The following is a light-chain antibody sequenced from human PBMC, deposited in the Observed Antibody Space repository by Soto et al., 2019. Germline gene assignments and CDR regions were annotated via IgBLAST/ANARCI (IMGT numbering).Light chain of an antibody. Sequence: DFVMTQSPDSLPVSLGERATINCKSSQSVLYSSNNKNYLAWYQQRPGQPPKLLIYWASTRESGVPDRFSGSGSGTDFTLTISSLRAEDVAVYYCQQYYTIPYTFGQGTKLEIK. CDR2: WAS. CDR3: QQYYTIPYT. J-gene: IGKJ2*01. CDR1: QSVLYSSNNKNY. V-gene: IGKV4-1*01.